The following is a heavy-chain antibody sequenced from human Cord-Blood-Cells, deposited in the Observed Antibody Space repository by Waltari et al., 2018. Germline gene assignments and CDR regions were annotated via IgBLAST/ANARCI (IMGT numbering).Heavy chain of an antibody. CDR2: IIPILGTA. Sequence: QVQLVQSGAEVQKPGSSVKVSCKAFGGTFSSYAISWVRQAPGQGLEWMGGIIPILGTANYAQKFQGRVTITADKSTSTSYMELSSLRSEDTAVYYCARGVTGEGFDYWGQGTLVTVSS. D-gene: IGHD7-27*01. CDR1: GGTFSSYA. J-gene: IGHJ4*02. V-gene: IGHV1-69*06. CDR3: ARGVTGEGFDY.